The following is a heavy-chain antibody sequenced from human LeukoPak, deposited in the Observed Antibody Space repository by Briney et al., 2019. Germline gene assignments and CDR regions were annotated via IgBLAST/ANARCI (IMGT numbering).Heavy chain of an antibody. CDR2: NNYSGST. V-gene: IGHV4-61*01. Sequence: SETLSLTCTVSGGSISSSSYYWSWIRQPPGKGLEWIGYNNYSGSTNYSPPLKSRVTISLDTSKNQFSLKLSSVTAADTAVYYCARDSLYWFDPWGQGTLVTVSS. CDR3: ARDSLYWFDP. CDR1: GGSISSSSYY. J-gene: IGHJ5*02.